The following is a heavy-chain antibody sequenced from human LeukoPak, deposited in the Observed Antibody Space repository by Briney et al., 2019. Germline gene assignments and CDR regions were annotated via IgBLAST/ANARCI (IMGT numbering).Heavy chain of an antibody. CDR2: IYPGDSDT. Sequence: RGEPLKISCKVPGYTFTNYWIAWVRQMPGKGLEWMGIIYPGDSDTRYSPSFQGQVTISADKSINTVYLQWSSLKASDTAMYYCARQSAAAGTLGDYWGQGTLVTVSS. CDR1: GYTFTNYW. D-gene: IGHD6-13*01. V-gene: IGHV5-51*01. J-gene: IGHJ4*02. CDR3: ARQSAAAGTLGDY.